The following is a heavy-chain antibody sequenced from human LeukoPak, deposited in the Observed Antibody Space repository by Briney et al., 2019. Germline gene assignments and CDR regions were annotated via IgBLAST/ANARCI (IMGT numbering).Heavy chain of an antibody. CDR3: ARSDSQGAFDI. Sequence: GGSLRLSCAASGFTVSSNYMSWVRQAPGKGLEWVSVIYSGGSTYYADSVKGRFTISRDNSKNTLYLQMNSLRAEDTAVYYCARSDSQGAFDIWGQGTMVTVSS. V-gene: IGHV3-66*01. CDR2: IYSGGST. J-gene: IGHJ3*02. CDR1: GFTVSSNY. D-gene: IGHD3-22*01.